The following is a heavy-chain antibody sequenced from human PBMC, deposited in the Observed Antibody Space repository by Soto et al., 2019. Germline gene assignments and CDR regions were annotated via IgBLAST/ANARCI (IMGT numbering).Heavy chain of an antibody. CDR1: GFTFSSYA. V-gene: IGHV3-23*01. CDR3: ARVGPPSDY. J-gene: IGHJ4*02. Sequence: GGSLRLSCAASGFTFSSYAMTWVRQAPGKGLEWVSVISGSGGSTYFADSVKGRFTISRDNSKNTLYLQMSSLRAEDTALYYCARVGPPSDYWGKGPLVTVSS. CDR2: ISGSGGST.